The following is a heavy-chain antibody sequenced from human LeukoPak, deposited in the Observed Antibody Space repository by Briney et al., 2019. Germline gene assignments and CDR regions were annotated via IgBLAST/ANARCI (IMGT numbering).Heavy chain of an antibody. J-gene: IGHJ4*02. V-gene: IGHV3-23*01. D-gene: IGHD6-19*01. CDR2: LSESGETT. CDR3: AKQWLVGI. Sequence: PGGSLRLSCAASGFSFSSHAMIWVRQAPGQGLEWVSSLSESGETTHYADSVKGRFTISRDNSRNTLYLQMNSLRADDTGVYYCAKQWLVGIWGQGTQVTVSS. CDR1: GFSFSSHA.